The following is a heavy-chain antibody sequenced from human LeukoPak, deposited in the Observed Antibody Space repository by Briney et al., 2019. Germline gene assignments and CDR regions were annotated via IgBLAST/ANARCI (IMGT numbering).Heavy chain of an antibody. CDR2: ISWNSGSI. Sequence: GGSLRLSCAASGFTFDDYAMHWVRQAPGKGLEWVSGISWNSGSIGYADSVKGRFTISRDNAKNSLYLQMNSLRAEDTALYYCAKDQGWYCSSTSRYRGVDYWGQGTLVTVSS. CDR1: GFTFDDYA. V-gene: IGHV3-9*01. D-gene: IGHD2-2*02. J-gene: IGHJ4*02. CDR3: AKDQGWYCSSTSRYRGVDY.